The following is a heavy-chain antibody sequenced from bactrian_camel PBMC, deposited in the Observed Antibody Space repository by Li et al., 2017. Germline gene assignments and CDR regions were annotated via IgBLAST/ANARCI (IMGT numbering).Heavy chain of an antibody. CDR1: GHTTSGYC. J-gene: IGHJ4*01. CDR3: AADPAEETSGEWCFIRQSYY. V-gene: IGHV3S40*01. CDR2: IDQLDVET. D-gene: IGHD3*01. Sequence: DVQLVESGGGSGKAGGSLKLSCVFSGHTTSGYCMGWFRQTTGKGREWVAAIDQLDVETNYADSVKDRFTISKDNAKNTVSLEMTSLTPEDTAVYYCAADPAEETSGEWCFIRQSYYFGQGTQVTVS.